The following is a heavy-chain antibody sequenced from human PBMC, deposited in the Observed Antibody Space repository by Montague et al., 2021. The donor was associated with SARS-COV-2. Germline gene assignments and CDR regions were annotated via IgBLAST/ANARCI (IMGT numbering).Heavy chain of an antibody. CDR1: GSISGYY. D-gene: IGHD5-12*01. CDR2: ISSSGGI. Sequence: SETLSLTCTVSGSISGYYWTWIRQSAGKGLEWVGRISSSGGIDYNTSLKSRVTMSLDTSKIQLSLKLSSVTAADTAVYYCARQYIGYNRRFDYWGQGALVTFSP. CDR3: ARQYIGYNRRFDY. V-gene: IGHV4-4*07. J-gene: IGHJ4*02.